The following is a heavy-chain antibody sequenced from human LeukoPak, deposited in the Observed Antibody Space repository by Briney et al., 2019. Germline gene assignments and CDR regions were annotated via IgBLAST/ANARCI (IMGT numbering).Heavy chain of an antibody. V-gene: IGHV4-34*01. J-gene: IGHJ4*02. CDR2: INHSGST. CDR1: GGSFSGYY. D-gene: IGHD6-19*01. Sequence: SETLSLTCAVYGGSFSGYYWSWIRQPPGKGLEWIGEINHSGSTNYNPSLKSRVTISVDTSKNQFSLKLSSVTAADTAVYYCASLAVAGTGVVDCWGQGTLVTVSS. CDR3: ASLAVAGTGVVDC.